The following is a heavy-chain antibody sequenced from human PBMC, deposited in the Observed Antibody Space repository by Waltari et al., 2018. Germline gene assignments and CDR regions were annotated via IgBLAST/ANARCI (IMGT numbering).Heavy chain of an antibody. CDR3: AKANRHSGQDNWFDP. V-gene: IGHV3-30*18. D-gene: IGHD2-15*01. CDR2: ISFDGLDK. CDR1: GFIFRHYG. Sequence: QGQLVESGGGVVQPGRSLRLTCTASGFIFRHYGMHWVRQAPGKVLEWVAVISFDGLDKRYADSVKGRFTISRDNSKNTLFLELNSLTTDDTGVYFCAKANRHSGQDNWFDPWGHGAPVTVSS. J-gene: IGHJ5*02.